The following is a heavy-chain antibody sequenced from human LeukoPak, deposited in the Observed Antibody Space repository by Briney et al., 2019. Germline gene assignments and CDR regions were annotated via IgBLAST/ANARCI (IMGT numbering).Heavy chain of an antibody. CDR1: GCSISNYY. CDR2: TYYSGST. Sequence: SETLSLTCTGSGCSISNYYWSWIRQPPGKGLEWIRNTYYSGSTNYNPSLKSRVTISVDTSKNQFSLKLSSVTAADTAVYYCARGIAAAGGGNWFDPWGQGTLVTVSS. V-gene: IGHV4-59*08. J-gene: IGHJ5*02. D-gene: IGHD6-13*01. CDR3: ARGIAAAGGGNWFDP.